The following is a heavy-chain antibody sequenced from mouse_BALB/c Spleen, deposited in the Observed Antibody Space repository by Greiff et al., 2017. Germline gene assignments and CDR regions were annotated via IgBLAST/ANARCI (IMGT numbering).Heavy chain of an antibody. CDR3: KATMITTGFAY. V-gene: IGHV5-17*02. Sequence: EVQLVESGGGLVQPGGSRKLSCAASGFTFSSFGMHWVRQAPEKGLEWVAYISSGSSTIYYADTVKGRFTISRDNPKNTLFLQMTSLRSEDTAMYYCKATMITTGFAYWGQGTLVTVSA. CDR2: ISSGSSTI. D-gene: IGHD2-4*01. J-gene: IGHJ3*01. CDR1: GFTFSSFG.